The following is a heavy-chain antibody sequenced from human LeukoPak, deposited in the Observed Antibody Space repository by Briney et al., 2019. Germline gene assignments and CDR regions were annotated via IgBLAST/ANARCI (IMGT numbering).Heavy chain of an antibody. J-gene: IGHJ4*02. CDR2: IIPIFGTA. Sequence: SVKVSCKASGGTFSSYAISWVRQAPGQGLEWMGGIIPIFGTANYAQKFQGRVTITADKSTSTAYMELSSLRSEDTAVYYCARGQNGPPPPYEGYYFDYWGQGTLVTVSS. CDR3: ARGQNGPPPPYEGYYFDY. D-gene: IGHD3-22*01. V-gene: IGHV1-69*06. CDR1: GGTFSSYA.